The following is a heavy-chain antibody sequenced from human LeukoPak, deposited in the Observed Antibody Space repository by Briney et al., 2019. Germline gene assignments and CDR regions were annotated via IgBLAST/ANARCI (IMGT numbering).Heavy chain of an antibody. CDR3: ARGMYYYYYGMDV. V-gene: IGHV1-2*02. CDR2: INPNSGGT. Sequence: ASVKVSCKDSGYTFTGYYMHWVRQAPGQGLEWMGWINPNSGGTNYAQKFQGRVTMTGDTSISTAYMELSRLRSDDTAVYYCARGMYYYYYGMDVWGQGTTVTVSS. CDR1: GYTFTGYY. J-gene: IGHJ6*02.